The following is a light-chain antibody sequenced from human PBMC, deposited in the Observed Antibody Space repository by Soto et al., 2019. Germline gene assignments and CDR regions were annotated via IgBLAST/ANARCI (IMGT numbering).Light chain of an antibody. J-gene: IGLJ2*01. CDR1: SNDVGYYNY. CDR2: EVS. CDR3: SSSTSTTLAV. Sequence: QSALTQPASVSGSPGQSITISYTGTSNDVGYYNYVSWYQQHPGKAPKLLIFEVSNRPSGVSNRFSGSKSGNTASLTISGLQGDDEADYYCSSSTSTTLAVFGGGTKLTVL. V-gene: IGLV2-14*01.